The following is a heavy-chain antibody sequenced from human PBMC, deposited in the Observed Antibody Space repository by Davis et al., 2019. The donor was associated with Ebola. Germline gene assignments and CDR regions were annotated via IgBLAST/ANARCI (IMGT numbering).Heavy chain of an antibody. Sequence: GGSLRLSCAASGFTFSSYAMSWVRQAPGKGLEWVSAISGSGGSTYYADSVKGRFTISRDNSKNTLYLQMNSLRAEDTAVYYCARASIAARRNYYYYGMDVWGQGTTVTVSS. CDR3: ARASIAARRNYYYYGMDV. V-gene: IGHV3-23*01. J-gene: IGHJ6*02. CDR1: GFTFSSYA. D-gene: IGHD6-6*01. CDR2: ISGSGGST.